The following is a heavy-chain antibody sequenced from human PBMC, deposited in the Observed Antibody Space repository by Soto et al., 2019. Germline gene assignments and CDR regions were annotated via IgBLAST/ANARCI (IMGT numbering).Heavy chain of an antibody. CDR2: ISSSSSYI. Sequence: GGSLRPSCAASGFTFSSYSMNWVRQAPGKGLEWVSSISSSSSYIYYADSVKGRFTISRDNAKNSLYLQMNSLRAEDTAVYYCARGGREAASLYYYYGMDVWGQGTTVTVSS. CDR1: GFTFSSYS. J-gene: IGHJ6*02. CDR3: ARGGREAASLYYYYGMDV. V-gene: IGHV3-21*01. D-gene: IGHD2-15*01.